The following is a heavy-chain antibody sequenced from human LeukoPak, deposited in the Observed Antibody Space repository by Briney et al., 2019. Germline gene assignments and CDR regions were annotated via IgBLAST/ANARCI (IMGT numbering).Heavy chain of an antibody. J-gene: IGHJ4*02. Sequence: GGSLRLSCAASGFTFSSYSMNWVRQAPGRGLEWVSSITGGSNYIDYADSVKGRFTISRDNAKNTLYLLMNSLRAEDTAVYYCATGGGWWSPDYWGQGTLVTVSS. CDR3: ATGGGWWSPDY. V-gene: IGHV3-21*01. CDR2: ITGGSNYI. D-gene: IGHD2-15*01. CDR1: GFTFSSYS.